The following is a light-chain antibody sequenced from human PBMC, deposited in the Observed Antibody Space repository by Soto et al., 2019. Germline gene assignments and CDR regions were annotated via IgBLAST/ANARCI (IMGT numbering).Light chain of an antibody. CDR1: HSISSR. V-gene: IGKV1-5*01. Sequence: DLQITTSLSTLSSSVGDIARLTCRAIHSISSRLAGHQPTPGKAPHLLIYDASSFESGPPSRFSGSGSATEFPLTISSLTPEDSETYYRQQYNSYSTCGPATKVDI. CDR2: DAS. J-gene: IGKJ1*01. CDR3: QQYNSYST.